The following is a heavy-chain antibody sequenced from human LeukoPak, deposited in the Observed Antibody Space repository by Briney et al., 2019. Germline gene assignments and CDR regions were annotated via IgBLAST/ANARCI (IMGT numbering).Heavy chain of an antibody. J-gene: IGHJ4*02. CDR2: IYPGDSDT. V-gene: IGHV5-51*01. Sequence: GESLKFSCKGSGYSFTSYWIGWVRQMPGKGLEWMGIIYPGDSDTRYSPSFQGQVTISADKSISTPYLQWSSLKASDTAMYYCARRTHPKVGAYYFDYWGQGTLVTVSS. CDR3: ARRTHPKVGAYYFDY. D-gene: IGHD1-26*01. CDR1: GYSFTSYW.